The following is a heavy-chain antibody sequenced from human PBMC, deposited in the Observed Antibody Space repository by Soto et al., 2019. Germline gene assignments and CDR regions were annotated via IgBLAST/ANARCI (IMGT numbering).Heavy chain of an antibody. Sequence: VSLRLSCAASGFTFNNAWMNWVRQAPGKGLEWVGRIKSKTDSGTTDYAAPVKGRFTISRDDSETTLYLQMNSLKTEDTAVYYCTTHVVLVPDARHYGMDVWGQGTTVTVSS. V-gene: IGHV3-15*07. CDR1: GFTFNNAW. CDR2: IKSKTDSGTT. D-gene: IGHD2-2*01. J-gene: IGHJ6*02. CDR3: TTHVVLVPDARHYGMDV.